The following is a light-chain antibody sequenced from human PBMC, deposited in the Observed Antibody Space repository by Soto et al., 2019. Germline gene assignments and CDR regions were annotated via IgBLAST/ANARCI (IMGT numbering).Light chain of an antibody. J-gene: IGKJ1*01. V-gene: IGKV3-15*01. CDR2: GAS. CDR1: QSVSSN. Sequence: EIVMTQSPATLSVSPGERATLSCRASQSVSSNLAWYQQKPGQEPRLLIYGASTRATGIPARLSGSGSGTEFTLTISSLQSEDFAVYYCQQYNNWPPWTFGQGTKVEIK. CDR3: QQYNNWPPWT.